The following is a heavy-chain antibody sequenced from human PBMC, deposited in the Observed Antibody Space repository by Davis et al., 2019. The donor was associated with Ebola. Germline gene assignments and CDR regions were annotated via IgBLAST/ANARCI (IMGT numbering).Heavy chain of an antibody. Sequence: PSETLSLTCAVYGGSFSGYYWSWIRQPPGKGLEWIGEINHSGSTNYNPSLKSRVTMSVDTSKNQFSLKLSSVTAADTAVYYCARDRGYSSGWYGGIDYWGQGTLVTVSS. CDR3: ARDRGYSSGWYGGIDY. V-gene: IGHV4-34*01. J-gene: IGHJ4*02. CDR1: GGSFSGYY. CDR2: INHSGST. D-gene: IGHD6-19*01.